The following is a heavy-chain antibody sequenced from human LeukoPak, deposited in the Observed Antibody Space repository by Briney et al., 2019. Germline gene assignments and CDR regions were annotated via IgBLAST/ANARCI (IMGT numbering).Heavy chain of an antibody. CDR2: INHSGST. CDR1: GGSFSGYY. Sequence: PSETLSLTCAVYGGSFSGYYWSWIRQPPGKGLEWIGEINHSGSTNYNPSLKSRVTISVDTSKNQFSLKLSSVTAADTAVYYCARGWRAFDIWGQGTMVTVSS. J-gene: IGHJ3*02. D-gene: IGHD5-12*01. CDR3: ARGWRAFDI. V-gene: IGHV4-34*01.